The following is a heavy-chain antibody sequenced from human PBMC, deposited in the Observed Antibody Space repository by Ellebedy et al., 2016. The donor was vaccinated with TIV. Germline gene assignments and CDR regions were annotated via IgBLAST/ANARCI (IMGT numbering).Heavy chain of an antibody. CDR2: INHSGST. V-gene: IGHV4-34*01. Sequence: SETLSLTCAVYGGSFSGYYWSWIRQPPGKGLEWIGEINHSGSTNYNPSLKSRVTISVDTSKNQFSLKLSSVTAADTAVYYCARGHRYVGGGNDYWGQGTLVTVSS. D-gene: IGHD4-23*01. CDR3: ARGHRYVGGGNDY. J-gene: IGHJ4*02. CDR1: GGSFSGYY.